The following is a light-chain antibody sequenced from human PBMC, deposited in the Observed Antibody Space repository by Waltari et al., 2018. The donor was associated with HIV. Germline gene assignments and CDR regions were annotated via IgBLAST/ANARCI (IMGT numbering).Light chain of an antibody. CDR3: QQYNKWPPVT. CDR1: QSISNN. Sequence: DIVMPQSPVTLSVSPGDRASLSCRASQSISNNLAWYHHKPGQAARLLIYGSSTRGNGIPARFSGSGSGTDFTLSISSLQYEDFAVYYCQQYNKWPPVTFGGGTKVEIK. CDR2: GSS. J-gene: IGKJ4*01. V-gene: IGKV3-15*01.